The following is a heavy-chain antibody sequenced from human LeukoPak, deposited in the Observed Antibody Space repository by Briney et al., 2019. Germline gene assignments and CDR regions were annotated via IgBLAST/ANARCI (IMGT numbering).Heavy chain of an antibody. CDR3: ARGLPKYYYDRSRGSERLDY. Sequence: SETLSLTCAVYGGSFSGYYWSWIRQPPGKGLEWIGEINHSGSTNYNPSLTSRVTISVDTSKNQSSLKLSSVTAADTAVYYCARGLPKYYYDRSRGSERLDYWGQGTLVTVSS. CDR1: GGSFSGYY. D-gene: IGHD3-22*01. J-gene: IGHJ4*02. CDR2: INHSGST. V-gene: IGHV4-34*01.